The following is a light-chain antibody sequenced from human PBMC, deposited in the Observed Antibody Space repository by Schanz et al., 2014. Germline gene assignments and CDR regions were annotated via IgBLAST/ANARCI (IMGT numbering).Light chain of an antibody. CDR2: RAS. Sequence: EIVLTQFPGTLSFSPGERATLSCRASESISSSYLAWYQQKPGQAPRLLIYRASSRATGIPDRFSGSGSGTDFTLSISRLDPEYFAVYYFQQYGDSPLFTFGPGTKVHFK. CDR3: QQYGDSPLFT. CDR1: ESISSSY. V-gene: IGKV3-20*01. J-gene: IGKJ3*01.